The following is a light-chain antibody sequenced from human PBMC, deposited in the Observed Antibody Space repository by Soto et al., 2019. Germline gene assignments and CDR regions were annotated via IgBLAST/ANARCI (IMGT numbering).Light chain of an antibody. J-gene: IGKJ1*01. V-gene: IGKV3-15*01. Sequence: EIVMTQSPATLSVSPGERATLSCRASQSVSSNLAWYQQKPGQAPRLLIYGASTRATGIPARFSGSGSGTEFTLTLSRLPSEDFAVYYCPQYNNWPPWTFGQGTKVEIK. CDR2: GAS. CDR1: QSVSSN. CDR3: PQYNNWPPWT.